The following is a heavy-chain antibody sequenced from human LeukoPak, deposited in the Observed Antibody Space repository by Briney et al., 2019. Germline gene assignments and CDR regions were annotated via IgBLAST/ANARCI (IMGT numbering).Heavy chain of an antibody. CDR2: ISSSSRTI. D-gene: IGHD3-22*01. V-gene: IGHV3-48*02. Sequence: GGSLRLSCAASGFTFSSYSMNWVRQAPGKGLEWVSYISSSSRTIYYADSVKGRFTISRDNAKNSLYLQMNSLRDEDTAVYYCARTVATFDSSGYYLGWDAFDIWGQGTMVTVSS. J-gene: IGHJ3*02. CDR1: GFTFSSYS. CDR3: ARTVATFDSSGYYLGWDAFDI.